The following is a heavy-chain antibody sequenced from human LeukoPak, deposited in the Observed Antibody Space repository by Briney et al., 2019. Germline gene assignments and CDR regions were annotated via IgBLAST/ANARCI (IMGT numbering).Heavy chain of an antibody. CDR3: ARNQAVAANRGAFDI. J-gene: IGHJ3*02. CDR1: GYSISSXXX. Sequence: NPSETLSLTCAVSGYSISSXXXXXXIRXPXGXXXXXXXXXXYSGSTYYNPYNPXXXXXXTMSVDTSKNQFSLKLDSVTEKDTAMYYCARNQAVAANRGAFDIWGQGTMVTVSS. CDR2: XXYSGST. V-gene: IGHV4-28*01. D-gene: IGHD6-19*01.